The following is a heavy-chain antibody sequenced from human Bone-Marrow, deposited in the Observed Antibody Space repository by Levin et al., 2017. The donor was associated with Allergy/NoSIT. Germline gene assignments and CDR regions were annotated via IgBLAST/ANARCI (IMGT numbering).Heavy chain of an antibody. D-gene: IGHD6-6*01. CDR3: ARAEEEYHYYLDV. CDR2: ISNSGPFT. J-gene: IGHJ6*03. V-gene: IGHV3-11*05. CDR1: GFIFSDHY. Sequence: PGGSLRLSCAASGFIFSDHYMTWIRQAPGKGLEWISYISNSGPFTKYADSVKGRFTISRDNAKNLLYLQMNSLRAEDTAVYYCARAEEEYHYYLDVWGKGTTVTVSS.